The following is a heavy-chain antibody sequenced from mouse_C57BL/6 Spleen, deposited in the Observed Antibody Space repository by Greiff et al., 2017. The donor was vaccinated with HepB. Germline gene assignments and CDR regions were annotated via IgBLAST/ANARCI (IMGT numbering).Heavy chain of an antibody. CDR1: GYSITSGYY. CDR2: ISYDGSN. Sequence: VQLKESGPGLVKPSQSLSLTCSVTGYSITSGYYWNWIRQFPGNKLEWMGYISYDGSNNYNPSLKNRISITRDTSKNQFFLKLNSVTTEDTATYYCARAHYAMDYWGQGTSVTVSS. CDR3: ARAHYAMDY. V-gene: IGHV3-6*01. J-gene: IGHJ4*01.